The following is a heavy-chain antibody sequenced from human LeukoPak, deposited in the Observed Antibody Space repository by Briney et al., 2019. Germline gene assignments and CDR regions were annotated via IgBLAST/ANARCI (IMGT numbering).Heavy chain of an antibody. CDR3: ARHCCSAPSKRVFDI. V-gene: IGHV4-39*01. Sequence: PSETLSLTCTVSGGSIISSDYRWGWVRQPPGKGLEWIGTISYSGNTDYNPSLRSRVTISVDTSNNQFSLRLGSVTAADTAIYHCARHCCSAPSKRVFDIWGQGTMVTVSS. CDR2: ISYSGNT. D-gene: IGHD2-15*01. CDR1: GGSIISSDYR. J-gene: IGHJ3*02.